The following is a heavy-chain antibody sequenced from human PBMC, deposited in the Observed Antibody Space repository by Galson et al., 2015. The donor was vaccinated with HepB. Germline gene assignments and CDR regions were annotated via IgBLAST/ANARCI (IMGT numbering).Heavy chain of an antibody. D-gene: IGHD6-19*01. CDR2: TFYRSKWYN. V-gene: IGHV6-1*01. CDR3: ARYVEQWLVSDVFDV. Sequence: CAISGDSVSSDTAAWNWIRQSPSRGLEWLGRTFYRSKWYNEYAVSVKSRITISPDTPKNQLSLQLNSVTPEDTALYYCARYVEQWLVSDVFDVWGQGTMVTVSS. J-gene: IGHJ3*01. CDR1: GDSVSSDTAA.